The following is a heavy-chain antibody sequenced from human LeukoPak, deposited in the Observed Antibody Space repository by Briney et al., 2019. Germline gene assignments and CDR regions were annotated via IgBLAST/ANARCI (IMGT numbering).Heavy chain of an antibody. Sequence: PGGSLRLSCAASGFTFSSYGMSWVRQAPGKGLEWVSAISGSGGSTYYADSVKGRFTISRDNAENSLYLQMNSLRAEDTAVYYCARVNPPYGSGTQRPYYYYYYYMDVWGKGTTVTISS. CDR3: ARVNPPYGSGTQRPYYYYYYYMDV. V-gene: IGHV3-23*01. CDR2: ISGSGGST. D-gene: IGHD3-10*01. J-gene: IGHJ6*03. CDR1: GFTFSSYG.